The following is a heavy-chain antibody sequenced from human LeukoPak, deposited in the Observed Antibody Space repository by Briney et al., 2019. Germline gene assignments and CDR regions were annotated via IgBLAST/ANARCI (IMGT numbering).Heavy chain of an antibody. CDR1: GFTFSSYA. D-gene: IGHD1-14*01. J-gene: IGHJ4*02. V-gene: IGHV3-30*02. Sequence: GGSLRLSCAASGFTFSSYAMSWVRQVPGKGLEWVAYMHYGGSNEYYADSVKGRFTISRDNSKNTLYLQMNSLRAEDTAVYYCAKNQEPEYLGQGTLVTVSA. CDR3: AKNQEPEY. CDR2: MHYGGSNE.